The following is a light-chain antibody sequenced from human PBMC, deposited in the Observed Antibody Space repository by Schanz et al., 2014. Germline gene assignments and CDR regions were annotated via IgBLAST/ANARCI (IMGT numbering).Light chain of an antibody. CDR1: SSDVGDYNY. V-gene: IGLV2-14*01. J-gene: IGLJ1*01. CDR2: EVI. Sequence: QSALTQPRSVSGSPGQSITLSCTGTSSDVGDYNYVSWYQQHPGKAPKLMIYEVIKRPSGVPNRFSGSKSGNTASLTISGLQAEDEADYYCSSYASSTTYVFGTGTKLTVL. CDR3: SSYASSTTYV.